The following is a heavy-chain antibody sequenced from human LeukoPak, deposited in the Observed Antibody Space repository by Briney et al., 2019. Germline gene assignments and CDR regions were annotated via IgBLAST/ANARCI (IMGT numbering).Heavy chain of an antibody. CDR3: ARDVPARDAPAASDAFDI. D-gene: IGHD2-2*01. V-gene: IGHV3-48*03. CDR1: GFTFSSKE. Sequence: GGPRRPPVAAPGFTFSSKEINWVGQAPGKGLNGVSYISGSGSAIYYADSVKGRFTISRDNAKNSLYLQMNSLRADDTALYYCARDVPARDAPAASDAFDIWGQGTMVTVSS. CDR2: ISGSGSAI. J-gene: IGHJ3*02.